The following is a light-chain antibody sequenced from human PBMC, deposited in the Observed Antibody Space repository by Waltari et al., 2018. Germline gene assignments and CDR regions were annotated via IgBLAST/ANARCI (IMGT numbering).Light chain of an antibody. J-gene: IGKJ2*01. CDR3: QQSYGTPYT. Sequence: DIQMTQSPSSLSASVGDRVTITCRASQSIANYLNWYQQKSGKAPNLLIYGASSLQRGVPSRFSGSGSATDFTRTISSLQPEDFATYYCQQSYGTPYTFGQGTKLEI. CDR2: GAS. CDR1: QSIANY. V-gene: IGKV1-39*01.